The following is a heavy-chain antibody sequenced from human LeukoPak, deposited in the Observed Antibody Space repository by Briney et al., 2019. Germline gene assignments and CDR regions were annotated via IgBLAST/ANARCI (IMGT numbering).Heavy chain of an antibody. Sequence: SETLSLTCTVSGGSISSYYWSWIRQPAGKGPEWIGRIYTSGSTYYNPSLKSRVTMSVDTSKNQFSLKLSSVTAADTAVYYCAGHTYYYDSSGYSLPTSTTGYGMDVWGQGTTVTVSS. D-gene: IGHD3-22*01. V-gene: IGHV4-4*07. CDR2: IYTSGST. CDR1: GGSISSYY. CDR3: AGHTYYYDSSGYSLPTSTTGYGMDV. J-gene: IGHJ6*02.